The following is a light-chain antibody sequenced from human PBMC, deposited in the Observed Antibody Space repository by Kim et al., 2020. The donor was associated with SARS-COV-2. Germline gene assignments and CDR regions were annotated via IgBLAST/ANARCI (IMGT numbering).Light chain of an antibody. V-gene: IGKV3-20*01. CDR2: GTS. CDR1: QSVDSDF. Sequence: EIVLTQSPGTLSLSPGERATLSCRASQSVDSDFLAWYQQKPGQAPRLVVYGTSSRATDIPDRFSGSGSGTDFTLTISSLEPEDFAVYFCQQYDNSPQTFGQGTKVDIK. J-gene: IGKJ1*01. CDR3: QQYDNSPQT.